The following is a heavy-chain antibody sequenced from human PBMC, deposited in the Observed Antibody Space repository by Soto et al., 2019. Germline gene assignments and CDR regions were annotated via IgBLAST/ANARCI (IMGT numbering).Heavy chain of an antibody. V-gene: IGHV6-1*01. Sequence: SQTLSLTCAISGDSVSSNHATWDWIRQSPSRGLEWLGRTYYRSKWYYDYALSVKSRITINPDTSNNQLSLKLSSVTAADTAVYYCARDYMVRGVMRWFDPWGQGTLVTVSS. D-gene: IGHD3-10*01. CDR1: GDSVSSNHAT. CDR3: ARDYMVRGVMRWFDP. J-gene: IGHJ5*02. CDR2: TYYRSKWYY.